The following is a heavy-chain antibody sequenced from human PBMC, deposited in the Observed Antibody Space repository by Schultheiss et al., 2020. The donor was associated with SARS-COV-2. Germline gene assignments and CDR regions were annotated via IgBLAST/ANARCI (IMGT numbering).Heavy chain of an antibody. D-gene: IGHD3-22*01. V-gene: IGHV3-21*04. CDR1: GFIFNNYG. CDR2: IAIGSGYI. Sequence: GGSLRLSCAASGFIFNNYGMHWVRQAPGKELEWVSSIAIGSGYIYYADSMKGRFTISRDNSKNTLYLQMNSLKTEDTAVYYCTSWTYYYDSSGYSDPFDYWGQGTLVTVSS. J-gene: IGHJ4*02. CDR3: TSWTYYYDSSGYSDPFDY.